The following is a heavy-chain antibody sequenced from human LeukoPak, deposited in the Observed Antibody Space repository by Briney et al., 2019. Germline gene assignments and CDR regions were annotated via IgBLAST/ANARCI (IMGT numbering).Heavy chain of an antibody. CDR2: IKSKAYGGTV. Sequence: GGSLRLSCTVSGFTFADYAMTWVRQAPGKGLEWVGFIKSKAYGGTVEYAASVKGRFSISRDDSKSIAYLQVNSLQTEDTAVYYCTRSGIYRCFDYWGQGTLVTVSS. CDR1: GFTFADYA. V-gene: IGHV3-49*04. D-gene: IGHD1-26*01. CDR3: TRSGIYRCFDY. J-gene: IGHJ4*02.